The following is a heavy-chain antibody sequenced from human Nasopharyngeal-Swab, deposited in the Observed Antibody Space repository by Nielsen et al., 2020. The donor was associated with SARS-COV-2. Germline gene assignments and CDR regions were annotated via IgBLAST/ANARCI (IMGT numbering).Heavy chain of an antibody. CDR3: ARRVVSPEFYFDY. Sequence: RQAPGKGLEWIGNIDDSGTTFYSPSLKTRVTLSVDTSQNQFSLNLISVTAADTAVYYCARRVVSPEFYFDYWGQGALVTVSS. D-gene: IGHD2-2*01. V-gene: IGHV4-39*01. J-gene: IGHJ4*02. CDR2: IDDSGTT.